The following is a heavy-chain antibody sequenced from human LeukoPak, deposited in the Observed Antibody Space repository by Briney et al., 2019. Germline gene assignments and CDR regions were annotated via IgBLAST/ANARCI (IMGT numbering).Heavy chain of an antibody. CDR2: ISDSAGNT. CDR3: AKLWADDSKNQQPV. Sequence: GGSLGLSCAVSGFTFSIYGMSWVRQAPGKGLEWVSSISDSAGNTYYAASVKGRFTISRDNSKNTPYLQMNSLRAEDRAVYFCAKLWADDSKNQQPVWGQGTLVTVSS. J-gene: IGHJ4*02. D-gene: IGHD6-13*01. CDR1: GFTFSIYG. V-gene: IGHV3-23*01.